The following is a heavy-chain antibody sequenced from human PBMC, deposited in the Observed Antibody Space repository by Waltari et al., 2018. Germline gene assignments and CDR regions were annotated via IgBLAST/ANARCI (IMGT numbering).Heavy chain of an antibody. J-gene: IGHJ4*02. CDR3: ARGSTGYVRVWDC. Sequence: EVQLMESGGGLVQPGGSLSPSCAASGFSFGAHWMAWVRQAPGKGLEWVANIKYDGSATYHVDSVNGRFTISRDNAKNSLYLQMNDVSAEDTAIYYCARGSTGYVRVWDCWGQGTVVTVSS. CDR1: GFSFGAHW. CDR2: IKYDGSAT. V-gene: IGHV3-7*03. D-gene: IGHD2-2*01.